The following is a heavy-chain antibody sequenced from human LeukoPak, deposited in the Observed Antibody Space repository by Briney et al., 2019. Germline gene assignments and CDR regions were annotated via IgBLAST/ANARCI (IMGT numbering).Heavy chain of an antibody. D-gene: IGHD1-1*01. CDR2: ISASGDVT. CDR3: AKSLFTSATGTGRAFHI. J-gene: IGHJ3*02. CDR1: GFTFSKFP. Sequence: PGGSLRLSCAASGFTFSKFPMGWVRQAPGRGLEWVSAISASGDVTFYADSLRGRFTISRGNSKSTLYLQMNGLRAEDTAIFYCAKSLFTSATGTGRAFHIWGQGTRVTVSS. V-gene: IGHV3-23*01.